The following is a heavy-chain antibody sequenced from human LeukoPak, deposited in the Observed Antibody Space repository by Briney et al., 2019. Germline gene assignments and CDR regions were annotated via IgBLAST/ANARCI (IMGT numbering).Heavy chain of an antibody. V-gene: IGHV1-18*01. D-gene: IGHD6-13*01. CDR3: ARDKIAAAGGWFDP. CDR1: GYTFTSYD. CDR2: ISAYNGNT. J-gene: IGHJ5*02. Sequence: ASVKVSCKASGYTFTSYDINWVRQATGQGLEWMGWISAYNGNTNYAQKLQGRVTMTTDTSTSTAYMELRSLRSDDTAVYYCARDKIAAAGGWFDPWGQGTLVTVSS.